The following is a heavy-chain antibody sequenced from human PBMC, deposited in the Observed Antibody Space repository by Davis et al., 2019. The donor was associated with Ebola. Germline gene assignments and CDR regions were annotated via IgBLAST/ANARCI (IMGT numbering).Heavy chain of an antibody. Sequence: GGSLRLSCAASRFSLGKYAVAWVRQSPGKGLEWVSTISGSGGTTQYSASVQGRFSGSRDNSRDTVYLQMNSLRVEDTAIYFCAKGADNWGTFYFDSWGQGTLVTVST. D-gene: IGHD3-16*01. V-gene: IGHV3-23*01. J-gene: IGHJ4*02. CDR3: AKGADNWGTFYFDS. CDR1: RFSLGKYA. CDR2: ISGSGGTT.